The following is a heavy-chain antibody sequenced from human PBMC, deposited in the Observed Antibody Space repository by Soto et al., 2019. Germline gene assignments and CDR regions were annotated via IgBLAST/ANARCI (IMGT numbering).Heavy chain of an antibody. CDR1: GGSISSGDYY. Sequence: QVQLQESGPGLVKPSQTLSLTCTVSGGSISSGDYYWSWIRQPPGKGLEWIGYIYYSGSTYYNPSLKSRVTISVDTSNNQFSLKLSSVTAADTAVYYCARAITIFGVVMMKTLNWFDPWGQGTLVTVSS. V-gene: IGHV4-30-4*01. CDR3: ARAITIFGVVMMKTLNWFDP. CDR2: IYYSGST. D-gene: IGHD3-3*01. J-gene: IGHJ5*02.